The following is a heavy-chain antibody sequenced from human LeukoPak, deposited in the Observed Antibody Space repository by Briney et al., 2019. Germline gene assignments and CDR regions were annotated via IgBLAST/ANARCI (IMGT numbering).Heavy chain of an antibody. V-gene: IGHV1-69*05. CDR1: GGTFSSHG. Sequence: SVKVSCKASGGTFSSHGFSWVRQAPGQGLEWMGGIIPIFGTTNYAQKFQGRVTITTDDSTSTAYMELSGLRSEDTAVYYCAIRWPQNRGYFLFYYWGQGTLVTVSS. D-gene: IGHD3-22*01. CDR3: AIRWPQNRGYFLFYY. CDR2: IIPIFGTT. J-gene: IGHJ4*02.